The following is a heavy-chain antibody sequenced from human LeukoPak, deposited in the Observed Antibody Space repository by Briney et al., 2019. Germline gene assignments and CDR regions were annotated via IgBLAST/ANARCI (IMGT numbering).Heavy chain of an antibody. Sequence: SETLSLTCTVSGGSISSSYWSWIRQPPGKGLEWIGYIYYTGSSSYNPSLKSRVTISLDTSKNQFFLRLSSVTAADTAVYYCARDNASGYDDRFDYWGQGTLVTVSS. CDR2: IYYTGSS. D-gene: IGHD5-12*01. CDR1: GGSISSSY. V-gene: IGHV4-59*01. J-gene: IGHJ4*02. CDR3: ARDNASGYDDRFDY.